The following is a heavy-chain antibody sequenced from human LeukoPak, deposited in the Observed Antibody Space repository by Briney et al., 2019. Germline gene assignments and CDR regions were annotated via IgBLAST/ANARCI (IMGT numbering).Heavy chain of an antibody. Sequence: GGSLCLSCVVSGVTFSSLWMSWVRQAQGQGLEWVANIKQDGSERYYVDSVKGRFTISRDNAKNSVFLQMNSLRAEDTAVYYCARDPNLYSGTYDTYWGQGTLVTVSS. CDR2: IKQDGSER. CDR1: GVTFSSLW. V-gene: IGHV3-7*03. D-gene: IGHD1-26*01. CDR3: ARDPNLYSGTYDTY. J-gene: IGHJ4*02.